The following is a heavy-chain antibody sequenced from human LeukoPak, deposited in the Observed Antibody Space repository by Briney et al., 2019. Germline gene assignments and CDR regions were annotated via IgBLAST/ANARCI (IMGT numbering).Heavy chain of an antibody. CDR2: IYYSGST. CDR1: GGSFSGYY. CDR3: ARILLPAYCGGDCYSGWYFDL. Sequence: SETLSLTCAVYGGSFSGYYWSWIRQPPGKGLEWIGSIYYSGSTYYNPSLKSRVTISVDTSKNQFSLKLSSVTAADTAVYYCARILLPAYCGGDCYSGWYFDLWGRGTLVTVSS. V-gene: IGHV4-34*01. D-gene: IGHD2-21*02. J-gene: IGHJ2*01.